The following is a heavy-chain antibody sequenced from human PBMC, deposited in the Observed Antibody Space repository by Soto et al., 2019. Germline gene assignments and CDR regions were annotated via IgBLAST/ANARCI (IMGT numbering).Heavy chain of an antibody. CDR3: ARDQRLGMVRGVIGFDP. J-gene: IGHJ5*02. CDR1: GYSISSGYY. CDR2: IYHSGST. V-gene: IGHV4-38-2*02. Sequence: SEPLSLTCAVSGYSISSGYYWGWIRQPPGKGLEWIGSIYHSGSTYYNPSLKSRVTISVDTSKNQFSLKLSSVTAADTAVYYCARDQRLGMVRGVIGFDPWGQGTLVTVSS. D-gene: IGHD3-10*01.